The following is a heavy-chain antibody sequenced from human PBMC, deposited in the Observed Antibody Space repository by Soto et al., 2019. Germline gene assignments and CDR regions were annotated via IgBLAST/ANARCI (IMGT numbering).Heavy chain of an antibody. CDR3: AKPISISGVIIDAFDV. CDR1: KFTFSYYG. Sequence: GSLRLSCAASKFTFSYYGMHWVRQAPGKGLEWVAVISYEGSNKYYADPVKGRFTISRDNSKNTLYLEMNSLRTEDTAVYYCAKPISISGVIIDAFDVWGQGTMVTVSS. D-gene: IGHD3-3*01. J-gene: IGHJ3*01. CDR2: ISYEGSNK. V-gene: IGHV3-30*18.